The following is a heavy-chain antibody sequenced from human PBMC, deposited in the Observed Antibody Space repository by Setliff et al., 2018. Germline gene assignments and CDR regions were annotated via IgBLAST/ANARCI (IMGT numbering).Heavy chain of an antibody. D-gene: IGHD3-22*01. J-gene: IGHJ3*02. CDR2: IRPYIGHT. V-gene: IGHV1-18*01. CDR3: ARVVAHTHFYDRSDYYFDGLDI. CDR1: GYNLDDFG. Sequence: CKASGYNLDDFGINWLRQAPGQGLEWMGWIRPYIGHTTYAQKFQGRVTMTTDAPTSTAYMELTSLRHDDTAVYYCARVVAHTHFYDRSDYYFDGLDIWGQGAKVTVSS.